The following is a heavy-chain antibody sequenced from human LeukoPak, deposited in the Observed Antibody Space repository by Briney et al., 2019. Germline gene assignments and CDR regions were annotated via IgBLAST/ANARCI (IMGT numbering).Heavy chain of an antibody. CDR2: INEDGSTT. Sequence: GGSLRLSCAASGFTFSSNWMHWVRQAPGKGLVWVSRINEDGSTTNYADSEKGRSTIFRDNAKHTLYLQMNSLRAEDTAVYYCVRDLGGRSGHWGQGTLVTVSS. J-gene: IGHJ4*02. CDR3: VRDLGGRSGH. V-gene: IGHV3-74*01. D-gene: IGHD1-26*01. CDR1: GFTFSSNW.